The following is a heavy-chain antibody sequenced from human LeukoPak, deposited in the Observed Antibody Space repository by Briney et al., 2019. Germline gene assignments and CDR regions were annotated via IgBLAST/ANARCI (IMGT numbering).Heavy chain of an antibody. Sequence: GGSLRLSCAASGFTFSSYWMSWVRQAPGKGLEWVANIKKDESEKYYVDSVKGRFTISRENSKNTLYLQMNSLRAEDTAVYYCAKDIGGDCSGGSCYGSFQHWGQGTLVTVSS. V-gene: IGHV3-7*03. CDR2: IKKDESEK. CDR3: AKDIGGDCSGGSCYGSFQH. D-gene: IGHD2-15*01. J-gene: IGHJ1*01. CDR1: GFTFSSYW.